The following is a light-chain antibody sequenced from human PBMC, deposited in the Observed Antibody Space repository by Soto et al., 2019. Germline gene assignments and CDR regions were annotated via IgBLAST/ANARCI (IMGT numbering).Light chain of an antibody. J-gene: IGKJ1*01. Sequence: SASTLSVSLAGTATLSFMASQSVSTDLAWYQKRPGQAPRLLIYGASTRATGIPARFTGSGSGTEFILTISRLQSEDSAIYYCQQYNCGTPETFGQGTKVDIK. V-gene: IGKV3-15*01. CDR1: QSVSTD. CDR2: GAS. CDR3: QQYNCGTPET.